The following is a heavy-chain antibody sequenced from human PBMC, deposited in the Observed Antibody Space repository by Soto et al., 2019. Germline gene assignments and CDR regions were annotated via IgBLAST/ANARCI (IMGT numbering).Heavy chain of an antibody. V-gene: IGHV3-30-3*01. CDR2: ISYDGSNK. J-gene: IGHJ3*02. Sequence: QVQLVESGGGVVQPGRSLRLSCAASGFTFSSYAMHWVRQAPGKGLEWVAVISYDGSNKYYADSVKGQFTIFRDNSKNTLYLQMNSLRAEDTAVYYCARSPRIAVAGGDVFDIWGQGTMVTVSS. CDR1: GFTFSSYA. CDR3: ARSPRIAVAGGDVFDI. D-gene: IGHD6-19*01.